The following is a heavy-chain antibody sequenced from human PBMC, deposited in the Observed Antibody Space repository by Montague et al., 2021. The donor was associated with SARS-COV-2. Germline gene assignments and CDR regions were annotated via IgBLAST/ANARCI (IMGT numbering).Heavy chain of an antibody. Sequence: SETRSLTCAVYGGSFSGYYWSWICQPPGKGLEWIGGINHSGSTNYNPSLKSRVTISVDTSKNQFSLKLSSVTAADTAVYYCARGMRRPYYYYYGTDVWGQGTTVTVSS. CDR1: GGSFSGYY. J-gene: IGHJ6*02. CDR2: INHSGST. CDR3: ARGMRRPYYYYYGTDV. V-gene: IGHV4-34*01.